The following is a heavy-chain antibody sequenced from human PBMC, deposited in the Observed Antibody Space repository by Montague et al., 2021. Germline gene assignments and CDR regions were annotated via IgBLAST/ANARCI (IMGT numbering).Heavy chain of an antibody. Sequence: SETLSLTCTISGGSVTSGSYYWSWIRQPPGKGLEWIGYIYYSGSTNYNPSLKSRVTISVDTSKNQFSLKLSSVTAADSAVYYCARGQWLVPYYLDSWGQGTLVTVSS. D-gene: IGHD6-19*01. J-gene: IGHJ4*02. CDR3: ARGQWLVPYYLDS. CDR1: GGSVTSGSYY. CDR2: IYYSGST. V-gene: IGHV4-61*01.